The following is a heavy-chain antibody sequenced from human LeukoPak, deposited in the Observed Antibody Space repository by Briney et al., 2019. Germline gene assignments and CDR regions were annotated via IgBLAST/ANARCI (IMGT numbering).Heavy chain of an antibody. V-gene: IGHV4-38-2*01. CDR3: ARGGYYGSGSYHYYYYYMDV. J-gene: IGHJ6*03. CDR2: IYHSGST. Sequence: SETLSLTCAVSGYSISSGYYWGWIRQPPGKGLEWIGSIYHSGSTYYNPSLKSRVTISVDTSKNQFSLKLSSVSAADTAVYYCARGGYYGSGSYHYYYYYMDVWGKGTTVTVSS. D-gene: IGHD3-10*01. CDR1: GYSISSGYY.